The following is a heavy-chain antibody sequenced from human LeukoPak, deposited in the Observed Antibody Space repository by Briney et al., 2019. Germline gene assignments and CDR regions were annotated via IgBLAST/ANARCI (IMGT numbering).Heavy chain of an antibody. V-gene: IGHV3-53*01. CDR1: GLTVNNNY. Sequence: QSGGSLRLSCAASGLTVNNNYMNWVRQAPGKGLEWVSAHYIGGNTYYADSVRGRFTISRDNSKNTLYLQMNSLRAEDTAIYYCMTAAGYNFGQYWGQGTLVTVSS. J-gene: IGHJ4*02. CDR3: MTAAGYNFGQY. D-gene: IGHD5-18*01. CDR2: HYIGGNT.